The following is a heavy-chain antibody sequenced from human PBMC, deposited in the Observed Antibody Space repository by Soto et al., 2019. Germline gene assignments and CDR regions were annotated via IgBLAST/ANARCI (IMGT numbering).Heavy chain of an antibody. J-gene: IGHJ4*02. Sequence: GGSLRLSCAASGFTFSSYGMHWVRQAPGKGLEWVAVIWYDGSNKYYADSVKGRFTISRDNSKNTLYLQMNSLRAEDTAVYYCARATTSYKIGYFDYWGQGTLVTVSS. V-gene: IGHV3-33*01. D-gene: IGHD1-20*01. CDR2: IWYDGSNK. CDR3: ARATTSYKIGYFDY. CDR1: GFTFSSYG.